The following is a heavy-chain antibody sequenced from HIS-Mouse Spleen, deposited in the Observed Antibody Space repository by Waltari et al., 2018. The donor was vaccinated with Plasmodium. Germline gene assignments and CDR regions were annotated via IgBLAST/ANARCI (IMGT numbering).Heavy chain of an antibody. J-gene: IGHJ3*02. CDR3: AKGLAVAGTYAFDI. Sequence: EVQLLESGGGLVRPGGSLRLSCAASGFTFSSYAMSWVRQAPGKGLEWGSTSSGSGGSTYYADSVKGRFTISRDNSKNTLYLQMNSLRAEDTAVYYCAKGLAVAGTYAFDIWGQGTMVTVSS. CDR1: GFTFSSYA. D-gene: IGHD6-19*01. CDR2: SSGSGGST. V-gene: IGHV3-23*01.